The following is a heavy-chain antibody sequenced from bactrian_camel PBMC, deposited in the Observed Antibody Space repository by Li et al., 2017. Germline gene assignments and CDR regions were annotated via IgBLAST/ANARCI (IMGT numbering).Heavy chain of an antibody. CDR3: AACKDASVTGYRY. Sequence: HVQLVESGEGLVQPGGSLRLSCGASAHTDSPNCMGWYRQAPGLEREMISTISRAGTTSNVDSVKGRFTISRDNAKNTLYLQMNSLNTEDTAVYYCAACKDASVTGYRYWGQGTQVTVS. J-gene: IGHJ4*01. D-gene: IGHD2*01. CDR1: AHTDSPNC. V-gene: IGHV3S53*01. CDR2: ISRAGTT.